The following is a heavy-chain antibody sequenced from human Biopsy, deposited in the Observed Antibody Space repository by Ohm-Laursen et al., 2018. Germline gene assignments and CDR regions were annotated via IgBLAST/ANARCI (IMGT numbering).Heavy chain of an antibody. CDR3: ATGPKRLTGTSYFES. V-gene: IGHV4-4*07. D-gene: IGHD1-7*01. Sequence: GTLSLTCTVSGGSLSSYSWSWIRQPAGKGLEWIGQIYTSGITNHNPSLKSRVSVSEDPSRRQFSLRLPSVTAADTAVYYCATGPKRLTGTSYFESWGRGILVTVSS. CDR2: IYTSGIT. J-gene: IGHJ4*02. CDR1: GGSLSSYS.